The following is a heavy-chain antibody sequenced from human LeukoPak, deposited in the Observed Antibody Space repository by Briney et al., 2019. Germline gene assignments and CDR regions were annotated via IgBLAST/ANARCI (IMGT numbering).Heavy chain of an antibody. CDR3: ARESGIASAGYMDV. CDR1: GGSISDYY. J-gene: IGHJ6*03. D-gene: IGHD6-13*01. CDR2: IYTSGNT. V-gene: IGHV4-4*09. Sequence: SETLSLTCTVSGGSISDYYWSWIRQPPGKGLEWIGYIYTSGNTKCSPSLKSRVTMSIDTSKNRFSLKLSSVTAADTAVYYCARESGIASAGYMDVWGKGTTVTVSS.